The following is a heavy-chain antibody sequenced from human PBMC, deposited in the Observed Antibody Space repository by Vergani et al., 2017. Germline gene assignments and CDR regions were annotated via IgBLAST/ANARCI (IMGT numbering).Heavy chain of an antibody. CDR1: GAPIRSSNYY. D-gene: IGHD6-19*01. CDR3: ARHSAVEWLVKLGWIDP. Sequence: QLQLQESGPGLVKPSATLSLTCSVPGAPIRSSNYYWGWLRPPPGKGLEWIASIYYSGSTYYNPSLKSRVTISVDTSKNQFSLKLSSVTAADTAVYFCARHSAVEWLVKLGWIDPWGQGILVTVSS. J-gene: IGHJ5*02. V-gene: IGHV4-39*01. CDR2: IYYSGST.